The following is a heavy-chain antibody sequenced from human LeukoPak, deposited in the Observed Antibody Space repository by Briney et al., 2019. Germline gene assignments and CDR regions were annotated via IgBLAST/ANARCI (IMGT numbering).Heavy chain of an antibody. V-gene: IGHV4-39*07. D-gene: IGHD6-19*01. CDR1: GGSIRSSDYY. CDR2: ISYGGNT. J-gene: IGHJ4*02. Sequence: SETLSLTCSVSGGSIRSSDYYWGWIRQPPGKGLEWIGSISYGGNTYYNPSLKSRVTMSLDMAKNQFSLRLASVTAADTAVYFCARMVPAGTHNYWGQGLLVTVSS. CDR3: ARMVPAGTHNY.